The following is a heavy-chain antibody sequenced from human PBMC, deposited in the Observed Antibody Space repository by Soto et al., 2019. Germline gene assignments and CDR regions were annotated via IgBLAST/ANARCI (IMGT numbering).Heavy chain of an antibody. CDR2: INCGNGDT. CDR1: GYTFTNYA. J-gene: IGHJ4*02. V-gene: IGHV1-3*01. D-gene: IGHD3-16*01. Sequence: ASVKVSCKASGYTFTNYAIHWVRQAPGQTLEWMGWINCGNGDTKYSQKFQGRVTIVKDTSASTAYMELRSLTSEDTAVYYCAKGVGERSKWYYFDYWGQGTLVTVSS. CDR3: AKGVGERSKWYYFDY.